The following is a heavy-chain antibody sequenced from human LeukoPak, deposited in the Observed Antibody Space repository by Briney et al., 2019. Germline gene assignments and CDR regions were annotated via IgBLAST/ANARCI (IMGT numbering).Heavy chain of an antibody. CDR2: INPSGGST. D-gene: IGHD5-12*01. J-gene: IGHJ6*03. V-gene: IGHV1-46*01. CDR3: ARAVKSGYAFYYYYYYMDV. CDR1: GYTFTSYY. Sequence: ASVKVSCKASGYTFTSYYMHWVRQAPGQGLEWMGIINPSGGSTSYAQKFQGRVTMTRDMSTSTVYMELSSLRSEDTAVYYCARAVKSGYAFYYYYYYMDVWGKGTTVTVSS.